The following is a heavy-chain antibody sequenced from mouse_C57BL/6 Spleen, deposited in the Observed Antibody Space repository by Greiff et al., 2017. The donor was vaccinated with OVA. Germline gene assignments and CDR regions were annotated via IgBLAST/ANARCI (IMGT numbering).Heavy chain of an antibody. CDR1: GFSLTSYA. CDR2: IWTGGGT. D-gene: IGHD1-1*01. Sequence: QVQLQQSGPGLVAPSQSLSITCTVSGFSLTSYAISWVRQPPGKGLEWLGVIWTGGGTNYNSALKSRLSISKDNSKSQVFLKMNSLQTDDTARYYCARRRDGSSHYAMDYWGQGTSVTVSS. CDR3: ARRRDGSSHYAMDY. J-gene: IGHJ4*01. V-gene: IGHV2-9-1*01.